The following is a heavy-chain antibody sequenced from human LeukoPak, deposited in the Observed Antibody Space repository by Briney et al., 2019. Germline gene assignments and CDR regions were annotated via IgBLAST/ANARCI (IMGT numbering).Heavy chain of an antibody. CDR3: AAYCGGDCFSFDY. Sequence: SETLSLTCAVYGGSFSGYYWSWIRQPPGKGLEWIGEINHSGSTNYNPSLKSRVTISVDTSKNQFSLKLSSVTDADTAVYYCAAYCGGDCFSFDYWGQGTLVTVSS. D-gene: IGHD2-21*02. CDR1: GGSFSGYY. V-gene: IGHV4-34*01. CDR2: INHSGST. J-gene: IGHJ4*02.